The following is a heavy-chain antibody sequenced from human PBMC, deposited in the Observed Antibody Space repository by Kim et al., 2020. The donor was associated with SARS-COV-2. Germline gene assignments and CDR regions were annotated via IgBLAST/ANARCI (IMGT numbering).Heavy chain of an antibody. V-gene: IGHV4-39*01. CDR1: GGSISSSSSY. CDR3: ARPRGNGWFDP. D-gene: IGHD2-8*01. Sequence: SETLSLTCTVSGGSISSSSSYWGWIRQPPGKRLEWIGSIYYSRSTYYNPPLKSRVTISLDTSKNQFSLKMSSVTAADTAVYYCARPRGNGWFDPWGQGTLVTVSS. CDR2: IYYSRST. J-gene: IGHJ5*02.